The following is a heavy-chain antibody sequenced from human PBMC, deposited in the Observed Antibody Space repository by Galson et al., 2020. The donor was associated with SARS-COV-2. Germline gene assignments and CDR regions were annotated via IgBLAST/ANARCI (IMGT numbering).Heavy chain of an antibody. CDR1: GFTFSSYG. D-gene: IGHD3-22*01. CDR3: AGEAEMSCGYYY. V-gene: IGHV3-33*01. J-gene: IGHJ4*02. CDR2: IWYDVSNK. Sequence: GESLKISFAASGFTFSSYGMHWVRQAPGKGLEWVAVIWYDVSNKYYADSVKGRFTISRDNSKNTLYLQMNSLRAEDTAVYYCAGEAEMSCGYYYWGQGSLVTVSS.